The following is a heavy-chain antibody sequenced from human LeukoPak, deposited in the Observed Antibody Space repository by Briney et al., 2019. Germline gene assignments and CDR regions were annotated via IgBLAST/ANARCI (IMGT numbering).Heavy chain of an antibody. CDR2: INHSGST. D-gene: IGHD2-21*02. Sequence: SETLSLTCAVYGGSFSGYYWSWIRQPPGKGLEWIGEINHSGSTNYNPSLKSRVTISVDTSKNQFSLKLSSVTAADTAVYYCARRGVVTAITYYVDYWGQGTLVTVSS. J-gene: IGHJ4*02. CDR3: ARRGVVTAITYYVDY. V-gene: IGHV4-34*01. CDR1: GGSFSGYY.